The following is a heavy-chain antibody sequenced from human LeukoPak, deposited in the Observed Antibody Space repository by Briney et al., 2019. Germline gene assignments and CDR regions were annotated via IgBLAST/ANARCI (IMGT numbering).Heavy chain of an antibody. CDR3: ARVGYYYDSSGYYYPDAFDI. CDR2: IYYSGST. Sequence: SETLSLTCAVYGGSFSGYYWSWIRQPPGKGLEWIGYIYYSGSTNYNPSLKSRVTISVDTSKNQFSLKLSSVTAADTAVYYCARVGYYYDSSGYYYPDAFDIWGQGTMVTVSS. V-gene: IGHV4-59*01. CDR1: GGSFSGYY. D-gene: IGHD3-22*01. J-gene: IGHJ3*02.